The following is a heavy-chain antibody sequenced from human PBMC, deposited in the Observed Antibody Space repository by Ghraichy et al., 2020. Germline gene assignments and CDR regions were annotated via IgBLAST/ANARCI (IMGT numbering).Heavy chain of an antibody. V-gene: IGHV1-69*04. CDR1: GDTFSNYA. CDR2: IVPSLNVA. D-gene: IGHD6-19*01. Sequence: SVKVSCKTSGDTFSNYAISWVRQAPGQGLEWMGMIVPSLNVADYAQNFQGRVSFTADKSTTTVYMVLSSLRSDDTAIYFCARFSREDEAVQQNWLDPWGQGTLVTVSA. J-gene: IGHJ5*02. CDR3: ARFSREDEAVQQNWLDP.